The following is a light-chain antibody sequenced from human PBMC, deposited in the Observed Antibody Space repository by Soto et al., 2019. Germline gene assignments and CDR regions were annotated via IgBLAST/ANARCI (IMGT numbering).Light chain of an antibody. Sequence: EIVMTQSPATLSVSPGERANLSCRASQSVNSNLAWYQRKRGQAPRLLIFYASTRAPGIPSGFSGSGSGTEFTLTISSLQSEDFAVYYCQQYNTWPWTFGQGTEVEIK. J-gene: IGKJ1*01. CDR3: QQYNTWPWT. CDR2: YAS. V-gene: IGKV3-15*01. CDR1: QSVNSN.